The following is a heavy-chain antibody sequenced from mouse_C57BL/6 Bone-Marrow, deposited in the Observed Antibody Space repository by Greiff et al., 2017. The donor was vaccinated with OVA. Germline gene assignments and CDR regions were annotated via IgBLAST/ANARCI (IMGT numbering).Heavy chain of an antibody. D-gene: IGHD6-1*01. CDR2: IYPRSGNT. CDR1: GYTFTSYG. Sequence: QVQLQQSGAELARPGASVKLSCKASGYTFTSYGISWVKQRTGQGLEWIGEIYPRSGNTYYNEKFKGKGTLTADKSSSTAYMELRSLTTEDSAVYFCARRQGQGFAYWGQGTLVTVSA. J-gene: IGHJ3*01. CDR3: ARRQGQGFAY. V-gene: IGHV1-81*01.